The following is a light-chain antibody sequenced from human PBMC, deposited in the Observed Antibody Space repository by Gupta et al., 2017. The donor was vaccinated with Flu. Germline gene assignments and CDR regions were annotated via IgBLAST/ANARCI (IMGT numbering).Light chain of an antibody. CDR2: DAS. Sequence: EVVLTQSPATLSLSPGERATLSCRASQSVSRYLAWYQQKPGQAPRLLIYDASNRATGVPARFSGSGSGTEFTLTISSREPEDVANYYCQQRSNCSFTFGGGTKVEIK. CDR3: QQRSNCSFT. CDR1: QSVSRY. V-gene: IGKV3-11*01. J-gene: IGKJ4*01.